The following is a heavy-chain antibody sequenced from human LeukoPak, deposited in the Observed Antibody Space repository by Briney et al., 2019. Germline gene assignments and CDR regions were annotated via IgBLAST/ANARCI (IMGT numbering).Heavy chain of an antibody. J-gene: IGHJ4*02. Sequence: ASVKVSCKASGYTFTSYYMHWVRQAPGQGLEWMGIINPSGGSTSYAQKFQGRVTMTRDTSTSTVYMELSSLRSDDTAVYYCARAPYYYDSSGYYLPFDYWGQGTLVTVSS. CDR2: INPSGGST. CDR1: GYTFTSYY. CDR3: ARAPYYYDSSGYYLPFDY. V-gene: IGHV1-46*01. D-gene: IGHD3-22*01.